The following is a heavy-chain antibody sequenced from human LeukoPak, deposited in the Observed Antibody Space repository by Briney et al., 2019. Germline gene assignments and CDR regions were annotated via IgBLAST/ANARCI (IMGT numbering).Heavy chain of an antibody. J-gene: IGHJ4*02. CDR1: GVSITSYH. D-gene: IGHD5-12*01. CDR2: ISYSGSA. CDR3: ARADGYSGYDSATGRHFDY. Sequence: SETLSLTCTVTGVSITSYHWSWIRQPPGKGLEWIGYISYSGSANYNPSLKSRATILLDTSKNQFSLKLSSVTAADTAVYYCARADGYSGYDSATGRHFDYWGQGTLVTVSS. V-gene: IGHV4-59*12.